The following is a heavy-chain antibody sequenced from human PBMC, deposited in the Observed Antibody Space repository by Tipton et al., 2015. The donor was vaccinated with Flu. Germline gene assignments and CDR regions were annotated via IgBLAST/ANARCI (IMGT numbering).Heavy chain of an antibody. J-gene: IGHJ6*02. CDR3: AKDRGGRAMMKLGGVPLGSVGAYYFGMDV. V-gene: IGHV3-43*02. Sequence: SLRLSCAVSGFKFDDYAMHWVRQVPGKGLEWISVISGDSATTYYAESVQGRFTISRDSSKNALSLHMNSLRSEDTALYFCAKDRGGRAMMKLGGVPLGSVGAYYFGMDVWGQGTTVTVAS. D-gene: IGHD3-16*01. CDR1: GFKFDDYA. CDR2: ISGDSATT.